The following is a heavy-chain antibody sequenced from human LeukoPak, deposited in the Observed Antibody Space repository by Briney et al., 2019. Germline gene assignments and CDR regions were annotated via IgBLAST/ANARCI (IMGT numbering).Heavy chain of an antibody. Sequence: ESLKISCTAFGYPFYGHWIAWVRQMPGKGLEWMGIIYPDDSKIRYSMSFQGQITISADKSINAAYLQWNSLKASDSAMYYCARLGAVAGREAFDIWGQGTVVTVSS. CDR3: ARLGAVAGREAFDI. J-gene: IGHJ3*02. CDR2: IYPDDSKI. D-gene: IGHD6-19*01. V-gene: IGHV5-51*01. CDR1: GYPFYGHW.